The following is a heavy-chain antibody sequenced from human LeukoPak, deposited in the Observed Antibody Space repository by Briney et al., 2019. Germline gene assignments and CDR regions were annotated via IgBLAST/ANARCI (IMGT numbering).Heavy chain of an antibody. D-gene: IGHD3-16*02. J-gene: IGHJ5*02. CDR2: IYSGGST. CDR3: ARDQKGDYVWGSYHWFDP. V-gene: IGHV3-66*01. Sequence: GGSLRRSCAASGFTVSSNYMSWVRQAPGKGLEWVSVIYSGGSTYYADSVKGRFTISRDNSKNTLYLQMNSLRAEDTAVYYCARDQKGDYVWGSYHWFDPWGQGTLVTVSS. CDR1: GFTVSSNY.